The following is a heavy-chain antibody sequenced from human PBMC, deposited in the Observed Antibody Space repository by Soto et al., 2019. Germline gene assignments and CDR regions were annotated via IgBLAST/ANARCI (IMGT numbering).Heavy chain of an antibody. V-gene: IGHV1-69*13. CDR2: IIPIFETA. D-gene: IGHD6-19*01. CDR1: GGTFKSFT. Sequence: GASLKVSCKASGGTFKSFTFTWVRQAPGQGLEWMGGIIPIFETANYAQKFQDRVTITADESTSTVYMELSSLRSADTAVYYCATKGVSGWFFDYWGQGTVVTVSS. J-gene: IGHJ4*02. CDR3: ATKGVSGWFFDY.